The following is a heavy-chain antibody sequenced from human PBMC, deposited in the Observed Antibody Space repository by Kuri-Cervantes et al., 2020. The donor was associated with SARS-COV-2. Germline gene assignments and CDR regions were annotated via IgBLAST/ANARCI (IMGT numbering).Heavy chain of an antibody. CDR1: GFTFSNAW. D-gene: IGHD1-26*01. J-gene: IGHJ4*02. Sequence: GESLKISCAASGFTFSNAWMSWVRQAPGKGLEWVGRIKSKTDGGTTDYAAPVKGRFTIERDDSKNTLYLQMNSLKTEDTAVYYCTTALIVGDVDYWGQGTLVTVSS. CDR2: IKSKTDGGTT. CDR3: TTALIVGDVDY. V-gene: IGHV3-15*01.